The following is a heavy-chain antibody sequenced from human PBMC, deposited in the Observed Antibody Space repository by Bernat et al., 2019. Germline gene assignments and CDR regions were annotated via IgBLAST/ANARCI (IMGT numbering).Heavy chain of an antibody. J-gene: IGHJ4*02. CDR2: INQSGTT. Sequence: QVQLQQWGAGLLKPSETLSLTCAVYGETFSGYYWTWIRQPPGKGLEWIGQINQSGTTYIHPSLKSRVTLFLDASKNQFSLKMTSMAAADAAVYYCARRTENVPPEYWGQGTLVTVSS. V-gene: IGHV4-34*01. CDR3: ARRTENVPPEY. D-gene: IGHD1-1*01. CDR1: GETFSGYY.